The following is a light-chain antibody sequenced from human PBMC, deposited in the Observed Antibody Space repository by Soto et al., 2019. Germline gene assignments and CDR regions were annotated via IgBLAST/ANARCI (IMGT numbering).Light chain of an antibody. CDR2: GAS. CDR3: QQYGSSGT. CDR1: QSISDY. J-gene: IGKJ1*01. Sequence: DIQMTQSPSSLSASVGDRVAITCRSSQSISDYLNCYQQKPGKALKLVIYGASNLQSGVPPRFSGSGSGSEFTLTISRLEPEDFAVYYCQQYGSSGTFGQGTKVDIK. V-gene: IGKV1-39*01.